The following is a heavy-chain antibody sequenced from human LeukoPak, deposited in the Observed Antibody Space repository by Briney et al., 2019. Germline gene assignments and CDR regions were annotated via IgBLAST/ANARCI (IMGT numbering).Heavy chain of an antibody. Sequence: GASVKVSCKASGYTFTSYGISWVRQAPGQGLEWMGWISAYNGNTNYAQKLQGRVTMTRDMSTSTVYMELSSLRSEDTAVYYCARDDCSSTSCLGNPWGQGTLVTVSS. CDR2: ISAYNGNT. CDR3: ARDDCSSTSCLGNP. CDR1: GYTFTSYG. D-gene: IGHD2-2*01. V-gene: IGHV1-18*01. J-gene: IGHJ5*02.